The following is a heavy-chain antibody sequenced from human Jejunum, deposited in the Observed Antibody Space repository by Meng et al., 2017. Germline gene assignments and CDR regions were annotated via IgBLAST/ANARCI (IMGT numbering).Heavy chain of an antibody. CDR2: INAADGST. CDR3: ARAASSSTWYDS. D-gene: IGHD2-15*01. CDR1: GYTFSSYV. J-gene: IGHJ5*01. V-gene: IGHV1-3*01. Sequence: QVQSVQSGAEVKKPGASVKVSCKASGYTFSSYVIHWVRQAPGERPEWMAWINAADGSTKYSQKFQDRVTISRDTSANIAHMELNSLRSEDTGVYYCARAASSSTWYDSWGQGTLVTVSS.